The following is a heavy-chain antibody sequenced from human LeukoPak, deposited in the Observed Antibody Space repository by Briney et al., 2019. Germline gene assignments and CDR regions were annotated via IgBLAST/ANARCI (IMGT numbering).Heavy chain of an antibody. D-gene: IGHD3-10*01. CDR2: ISSSSSYI. Sequence: PGGSLRLSCAASGFTFSSYSMNWVRQAPGKGLEWVSSISSSSSYIYYADSVKGRFTISRDNAKNSLYLQMNSLRAEDTAVYYCARGEDVLLWFGESPAFDYWGQGTLVTVSS. J-gene: IGHJ4*02. CDR1: GFTFSSYS. CDR3: ARGEDVLLWFGESPAFDY. V-gene: IGHV3-21*01.